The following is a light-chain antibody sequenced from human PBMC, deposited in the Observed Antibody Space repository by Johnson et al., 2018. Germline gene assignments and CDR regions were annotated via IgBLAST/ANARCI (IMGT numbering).Light chain of an antibody. CDR2: ENN. CDR1: SSNIGNNY. CDR3: GTWDSSLRAGNV. V-gene: IGLV1-51*02. J-gene: IGLJ1*01. Sequence: QSVLTQPPSVSAAPGQKVTISCSGSSSNIGNNYVSWYQQLPGTAPKLLIYENNKRPSGIPDRFSGSKSGTSATLGITGPQTGDGADYYCGTWDSSLRAGNVFGTGTKVTVL.